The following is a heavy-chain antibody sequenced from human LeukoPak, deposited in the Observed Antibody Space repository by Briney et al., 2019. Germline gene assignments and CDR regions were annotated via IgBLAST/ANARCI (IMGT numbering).Heavy chain of an antibody. CDR3: ARDHRVWFEAFDI. D-gene: IGHD3-10*01. J-gene: IGHJ3*02. CDR1: GFTFSSYE. Sequence: GGSLRLSCAASGFTFSSYEMNGVRQAPGKGLEGGSYSSSSGSTIYYADSVKGRFTISRDNAKNSLYLQMNSLRAEDTAVYYCARDHRVWFEAFDIWGQGTMVTVSS. V-gene: IGHV3-48*03. CDR2: SSSSGSTI.